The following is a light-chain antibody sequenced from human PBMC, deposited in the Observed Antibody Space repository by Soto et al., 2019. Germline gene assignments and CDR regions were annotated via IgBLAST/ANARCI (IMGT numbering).Light chain of an antibody. V-gene: IGLV2-14*01. J-gene: IGLJ1*01. CDR2: DIS. CDR1: SSDVGRYNY. Sequence: QSALTQPASVSGSPGQSITISCTGTSSDVGRYNYVSWYQQHPGKAPKLMIHDISNRPSGVSVRCSGSKSGNTASLTISGLQAEDEADYYCRSYASSSTLDAFGTGTKLTVL. CDR3: RSYASSSTLDA.